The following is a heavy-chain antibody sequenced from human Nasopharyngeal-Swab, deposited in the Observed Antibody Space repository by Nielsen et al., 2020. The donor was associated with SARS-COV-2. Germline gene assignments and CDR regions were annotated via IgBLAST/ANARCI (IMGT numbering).Heavy chain of an antibody. V-gene: IGHV4-59*01. J-gene: IGHJ4*02. D-gene: IGHD2-21*01. CDR3: ARGGDGGLAHFDY. Sequence: SGTLSLTCTVSGGSISNYYWSWIRQPPGKRLEWIGYIYNSGRTTDYNPSLKSRVTISLDTSKNQFSLKLSSVTAADTAVYYCARGGDGGLAHFDYWGQGNLVTVSS. CDR2: IYNSGRTT. CDR1: GGSISNYY.